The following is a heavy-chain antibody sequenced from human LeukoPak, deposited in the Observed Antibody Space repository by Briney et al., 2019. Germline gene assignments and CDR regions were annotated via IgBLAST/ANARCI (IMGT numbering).Heavy chain of an antibody. CDR3: ARDAPQCDFWSGYYSPFDP. D-gene: IGHD3-3*01. V-gene: IGHV1-2*02. Sequence: ASVKVSCKASGYTFTGYYMHWVRQAPGQGLEWMGWINPNSGGTNYAQKFQGRVTMTRDTSISTAYMELSRLRSDDTAVYYCARDAPQCDFWSGYYSPFDPWGQGTLVTVSS. CDR1: GYTFTGYY. CDR2: INPNSGGT. J-gene: IGHJ5*02.